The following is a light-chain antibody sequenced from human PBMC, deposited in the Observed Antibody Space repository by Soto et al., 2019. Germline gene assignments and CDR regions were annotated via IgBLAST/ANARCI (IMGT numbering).Light chain of an antibody. V-gene: IGKV3-20*01. CDR1: RSISSSY. CDR3: QLYGGSHMFS. J-gene: IGKJ2*01. Sequence: EMVLTQSPGTLSLSPGEGGTLSCRASRSISSSYLAWYQQKPGQSPRLLIYAASSRATGIPGTFSGSGSGTDFTLTISRLEPEDFAVYYCQLYGGSHMFSFGQGTKLEIK. CDR2: AAS.